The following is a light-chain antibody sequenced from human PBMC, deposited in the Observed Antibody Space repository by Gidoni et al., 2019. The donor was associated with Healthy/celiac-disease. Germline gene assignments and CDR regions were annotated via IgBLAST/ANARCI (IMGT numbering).Light chain of an antibody. CDR3: QKYNSAPRIT. CDR2: AAS. J-gene: IGKJ5*01. Sequence: DIQMTQSPSSLSASVGDRVTITCRASQGISNYLAWYQQKPGKVPKLLIYAASTLQSGVPSRFSGSGSGTDFTLTISSLQPEDVATYYCQKYNSAPRITFXQXTRLEIK. V-gene: IGKV1-27*01. CDR1: QGISNY.